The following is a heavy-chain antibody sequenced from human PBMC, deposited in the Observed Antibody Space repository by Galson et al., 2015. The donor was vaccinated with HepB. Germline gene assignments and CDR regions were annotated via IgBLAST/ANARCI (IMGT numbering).Heavy chain of an antibody. Sequence: QSGAAVKKPGESLKISCKGSGYSFTSYWIGWVRQMPGKGLAWMGIIYPGDSDTRYSPSFQGQVTISADKSISTAYLQWSSLKAWGAAMYYCARHGGYSYGREKNWFDPWGQGILVTVSS. CDR3: ARHGGYSYGREKNWFDP. V-gene: IGHV5-51*01. CDR1: GYSFTSYW. J-gene: IGHJ5*02. CDR2: IYPGDSDT. D-gene: IGHD5-18*01.